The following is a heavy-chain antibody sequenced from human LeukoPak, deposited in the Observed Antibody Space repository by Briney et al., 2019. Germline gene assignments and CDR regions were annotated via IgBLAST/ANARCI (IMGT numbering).Heavy chain of an antibody. CDR2: IIPIFGTA. Sequence: SVKVSCKASGGTFSSYAISWVRQAPGQGLEWMGGIIPIFGTANYAQKFQGRVTITADESTSTAYMELSSLRSEDTAVYYCARNPIKQYYDFWSGYYGDAFDIWGQGTMVTVSS. J-gene: IGHJ3*02. CDR3: ARNPIKQYYDFWSGYYGDAFDI. CDR1: GGTFSSYA. V-gene: IGHV1-69*01. D-gene: IGHD3-3*01.